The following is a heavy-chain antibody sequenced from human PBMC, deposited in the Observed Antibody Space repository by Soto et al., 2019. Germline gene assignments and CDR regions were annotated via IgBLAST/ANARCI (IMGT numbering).Heavy chain of an antibody. CDR3: VMVDNYVTPTPQDV. Sequence: QVQLVQSGDEVKKPGASVKVSCKASGYIFVNYGIAWVRQAPGQGLEWMGWISPYTGNTHSATKIQGRLTMTTDTSTSTAYMDLGLLTSDDAAVYYCVMVDNYVTPTPQDVWGQGTTVTVSS. CDR1: GYIFVNYG. J-gene: IGHJ6*02. V-gene: IGHV1-18*01. D-gene: IGHD3-16*01. CDR2: ISPYTGNT.